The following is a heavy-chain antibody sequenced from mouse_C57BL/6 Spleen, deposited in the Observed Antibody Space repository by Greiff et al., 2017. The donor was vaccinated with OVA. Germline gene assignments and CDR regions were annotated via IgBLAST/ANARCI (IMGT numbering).Heavy chain of an antibody. D-gene: IGHD2-3*01. J-gene: IGHJ1*03. V-gene: IGHV2-4*01. CDR1: GFSLTSYG. CDR3: AKGDGYHWYFDV. Sequence: QVQLKESGPGLVQPSQSLSITCTVSGFSLTSYGVHWVRQPPGKGLEWLGVIWSGGSTDYNAAFISRLSISKDNSKSQVFFKMNSLQADDTAIYYCAKGDGYHWYFDVWGTGTTVTVSS. CDR2: IWSGGST.